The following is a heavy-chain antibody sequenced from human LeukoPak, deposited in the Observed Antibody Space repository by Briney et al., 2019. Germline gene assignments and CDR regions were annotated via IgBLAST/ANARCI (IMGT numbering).Heavy chain of an antibody. V-gene: IGHV3-23*01. J-gene: IGHJ6*03. Sequence: GGSLRLSCAASGFTFSSYAMSWVRQAPGKGLEWVSAISGSGGSTYYADSVKGRFTISRDNSKNTLYLQMNSLRAEDTAVYYCARVAYDFWSGYYSYYYYYMDVWGKGTTVTVSS. CDR1: GFTFSSYA. CDR2: ISGSGGST. D-gene: IGHD3-3*01. CDR3: ARVAYDFWSGYYSYYYYYMDV.